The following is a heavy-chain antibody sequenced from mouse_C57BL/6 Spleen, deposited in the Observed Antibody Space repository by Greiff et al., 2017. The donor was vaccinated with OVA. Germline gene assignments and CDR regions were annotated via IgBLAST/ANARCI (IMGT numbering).Heavy chain of an antibody. V-gene: IGHV2-3*01. CDR1: GFSLTSYG. D-gene: IGHD1-1*01. Sequence: VKLVESGPGLVAPSQSLSITCTVSGFSLTSYGVSWVRQPPGKGLEWLGVIWGDGSTNYHSALISRLSIIKDNSKSQVFLKLNRLPTDDQATYYCAKGITSYAMDYWGQGTSVTVSS. J-gene: IGHJ4*01. CDR2: IWGDGST. CDR3: AKGITSYAMDY.